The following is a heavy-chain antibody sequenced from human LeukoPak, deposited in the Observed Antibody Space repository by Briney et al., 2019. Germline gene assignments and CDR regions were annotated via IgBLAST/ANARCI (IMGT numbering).Heavy chain of an antibody. CDR2: ITNSGSDI. J-gene: IGHJ4*02. Sequence: RSGGSLRLSCVVSGFTFSDFHMSWLRQAPGKGLEWISYITNSGSDIEYADSVKGRFTISRDNTKNSLYLQMNSLRAEDTAVYYCLGGTGWIFDYWGQGTLVTVSS. CDR1: GFTFSDFH. D-gene: IGHD6-19*01. V-gene: IGHV3-11*04. CDR3: LGGTGWIFDY.